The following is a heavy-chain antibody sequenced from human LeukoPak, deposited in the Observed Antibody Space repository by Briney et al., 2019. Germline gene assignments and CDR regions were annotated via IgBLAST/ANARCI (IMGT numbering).Heavy chain of an antibody. CDR1: GGSISSYY. CDR2: IYYSGST. V-gene: IGHV4-59*01. Sequence: SETPSLTCTVSGGSISSYYWSWIRQPPGKGLEWIGYIYYSGSTNYNPSLKSRVTISVDTSKNQFSLKLSSVTAADTAVYYCARDRRYFDYWGQGTLVTVSS. J-gene: IGHJ4*02. CDR3: ARDRRYFDY.